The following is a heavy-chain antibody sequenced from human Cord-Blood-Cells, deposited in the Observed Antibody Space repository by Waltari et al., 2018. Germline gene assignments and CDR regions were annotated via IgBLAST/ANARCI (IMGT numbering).Heavy chain of an antibody. V-gene: IGHV3-15*01. Sequence: EVQLVESGGGLVKPGGSLRLSCAASGFTFSNAWMSWVRQAPGKGLEWVGRMKSKTDGGTTDYAAAVKGRFTISRDDSKNTLYLQMNSLKTEDTAVYYCTTDPMRSSGWYAFDIWGQGTMVTVSS. CDR1: GFTFSNAW. J-gene: IGHJ3*02. CDR2: MKSKTDGGTT. D-gene: IGHD6-19*01. CDR3: TTDPMRSSGWYAFDI.